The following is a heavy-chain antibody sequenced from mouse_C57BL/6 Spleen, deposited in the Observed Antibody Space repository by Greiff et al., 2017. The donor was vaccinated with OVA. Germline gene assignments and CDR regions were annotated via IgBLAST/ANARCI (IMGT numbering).Heavy chain of an antibody. Sequence: EVQRVESGEGLVKPGGSLKLSCAASGFTFSSYAMSWVRQTPEKRLEWVAYISSGGDYIYYADTVKGRFTISRDNARNTLYLQMSSLKSEDTAMYYCTRGDFYDYDAWFAYWGQGTLVTVSA. CDR3: TRGDFYDYDAWFAY. CDR1: GFTFSSYA. V-gene: IGHV5-9-1*02. J-gene: IGHJ3*01. D-gene: IGHD2-4*01. CDR2: ISSGGDYI.